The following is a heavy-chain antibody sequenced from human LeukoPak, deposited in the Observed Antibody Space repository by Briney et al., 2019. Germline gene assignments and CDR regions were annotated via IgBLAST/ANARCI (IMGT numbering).Heavy chain of an antibody. CDR2: ISYDGGEK. Sequence: GRSLRLSCVASVFNFSSYAMHWVRQAPGKGLEWVALISYDGGEKYYADSVKGRFTISRDNSKNMLSLQMNSLTAEDTAVYYCARSASSGWVYYYYNYMDVWGKGTTATVSS. V-gene: IGHV3-30*04. CDR3: ARSASSGWVYYYYNYMDV. D-gene: IGHD6-19*01. CDR1: VFNFSSYA. J-gene: IGHJ6*03.